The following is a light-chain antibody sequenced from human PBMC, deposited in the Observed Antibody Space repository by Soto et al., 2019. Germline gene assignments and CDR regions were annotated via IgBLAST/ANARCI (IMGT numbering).Light chain of an antibody. V-gene: IGLV1-44*01. CDR3: ATWSDSLNRPV. J-gene: IGLJ3*02. CDR2: SNN. CDR1: SSNIESKT. Sequence: QSVLTQPPSASGTPGQRVTISCSGSSSNIESKTVNWYQHLPGTAPTLLIYSNNQRPSAVPDRFSGYNSDTSSSLTISGLEADDEADYYWATWSDSLNRPVFGGGTKLTVL.